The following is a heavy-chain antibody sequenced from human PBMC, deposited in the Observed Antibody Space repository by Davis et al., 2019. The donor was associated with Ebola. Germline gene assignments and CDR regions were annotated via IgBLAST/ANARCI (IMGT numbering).Heavy chain of an antibody. CDR2: ISSSSSYI. CDR3: ARRYYDTSGYPFDY. CDR1: GFTFRSYA. Sequence: GESLKISCAASGFTFRSYAMNWVRQAPGKGLEWVSSISSSSSYIFYADSVKGRFNITRDNAKNSLYLQMNRLRAEDTAVYYCARRYYDTSGYPFDYWGQGTLVTVSS. V-gene: IGHV3-21*01. J-gene: IGHJ4*02. D-gene: IGHD3-22*01.